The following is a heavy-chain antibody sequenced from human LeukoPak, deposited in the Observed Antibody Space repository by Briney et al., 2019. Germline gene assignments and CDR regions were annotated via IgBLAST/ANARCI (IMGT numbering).Heavy chain of an antibody. D-gene: IGHD1-1*01. CDR2: ISGYNGNT. CDR1: GYTFTSSG. CDR3: ARVTDWNDLDY. V-gene: IGHV1-18*01. J-gene: IGHJ4*02. Sequence: ASVNVSCKASGYTFTSSGISWVRQAPGQGLEWMGWISGYNGNTNYAQKLQGRVTMTTDTSTSTAYMELRSLRSDDTAVYYCARVTDWNDLDYWGPGTLVTVSS.